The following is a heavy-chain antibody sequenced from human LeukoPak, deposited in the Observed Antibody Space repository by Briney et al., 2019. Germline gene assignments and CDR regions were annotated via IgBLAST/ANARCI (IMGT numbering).Heavy chain of an antibody. J-gene: IGHJ4*02. CDR3: ARLRPPDYIDY. Sequence: TSETLSLTCTVSGYSISSGYYWGWIRQPPGKGLEWIGSIYHSGSTYYNPSLKSRITISVDTSKNQFSLKLSSVTAADTAVYYCARLRPPDYIDYWGQGTLVTVSS. D-gene: IGHD4/OR15-4a*01. CDR2: IYHSGST. V-gene: IGHV4-38-2*02. CDR1: GYSISSGYY.